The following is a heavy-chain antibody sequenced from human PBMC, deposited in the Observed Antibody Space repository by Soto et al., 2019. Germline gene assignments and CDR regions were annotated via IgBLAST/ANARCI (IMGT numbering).Heavy chain of an antibody. V-gene: IGHV1-69*13. J-gene: IGHJ4*02. CDR1: GGTFSTYA. Sequence: SVKVSCKAPGGTFSTYAISWVRQAPGQGLEWMGGIIPMFGTANYAQRFQDRVTITADESTNTVYMELSSLRSEDTAVYFCASGIQLWLRRINNGFSGWGQGTLVTVSS. CDR2: IIPMFGTA. CDR3: ASGIQLWLRRINNGFSG. D-gene: IGHD5-18*01.